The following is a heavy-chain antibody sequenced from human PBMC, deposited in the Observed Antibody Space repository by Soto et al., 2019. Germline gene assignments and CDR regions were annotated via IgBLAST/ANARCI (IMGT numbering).Heavy chain of an antibody. V-gene: IGHV3-30*18. CDR2: ISYDGSNK. Sequence: GGSLRLSCAASGFTFSSYGMHWVRQAPGKGLEWVAVISYDGSNKYYADSVKGRFTISRDNSKNTLYLQMNSLRAEDTAVYYCANSYSGYDCDYWGQGTLVTVSS. CDR1: GFTFSSYG. CDR3: ANSYSGYDCDY. J-gene: IGHJ4*02. D-gene: IGHD5-12*01.